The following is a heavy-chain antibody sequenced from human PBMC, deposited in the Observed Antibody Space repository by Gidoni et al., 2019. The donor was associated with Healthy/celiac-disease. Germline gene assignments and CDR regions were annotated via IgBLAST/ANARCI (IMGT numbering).Heavy chain of an antibody. V-gene: IGHV3-11*06. Sequence: QVQLVESGGGLVKPGGSLRLSCAASGFTFSDYYMTWIRQAPGKGLEWISYISSSSSYTNYADSVKGRFTISRDNAKNSLYLQMNSLRAEDTAVYYCASWGSSPFNSIDYWGQGTLVTVSS. CDR3: ASWGSSPFNSIDY. CDR2: ISSSSSYT. D-gene: IGHD6-6*01. J-gene: IGHJ4*02. CDR1: GFTFSDYY.